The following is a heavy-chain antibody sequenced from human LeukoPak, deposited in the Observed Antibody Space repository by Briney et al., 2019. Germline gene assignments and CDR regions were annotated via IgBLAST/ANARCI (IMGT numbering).Heavy chain of an antibody. CDR1: GGSISSGGYY. Sequence: SETLSLTCTVSGGSISSGGYYWSWIRQHPGKGLEWIGYIYYSGSTYYNPSFKSRVTISVDTSKNQFSLKLSSVTAADTAVYYCARENLVVPAAFQHWGQGTLVTVSS. J-gene: IGHJ1*01. V-gene: IGHV4-31*03. CDR3: ARENLVVPAAFQH. CDR2: IYYSGST. D-gene: IGHD2-2*01.